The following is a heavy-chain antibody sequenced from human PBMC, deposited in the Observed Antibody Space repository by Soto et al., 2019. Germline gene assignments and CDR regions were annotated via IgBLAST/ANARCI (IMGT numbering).Heavy chain of an antibody. J-gene: IGHJ2*01. D-gene: IGHD7-27*01. CDR3: ARGLTDFYWYFDL. Sequence: LCGGSISSGGYYWSWIRQHPGKGLEWIGYIYYSGSTYYNPSLKSRVTISVDTSKNQFSLKLSSVTAADTAVYYCARGLTDFYWYFDLWGRGTLVTVSS. CDR2: IYYSGST. V-gene: IGHV4-31*02. CDR1: GGSISSGGYY.